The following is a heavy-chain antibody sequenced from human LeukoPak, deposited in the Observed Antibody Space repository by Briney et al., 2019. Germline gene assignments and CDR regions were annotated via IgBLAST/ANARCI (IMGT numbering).Heavy chain of an antibody. CDR2: ISAYNGNT. CDR1: GYTFTSYS. J-gene: IGHJ4*02. Sequence: ASVKVSCKASGYTFTSYSINWVRQAPGQGLEWMGWISAYNGNTKCAQKLQGRVTMTTDTSTSTAYMELRSLRSDDTAVYYCARGLGGSGSYFLTFDYWGQGTLDTVSS. V-gene: IGHV1-18*01. CDR3: ARGLGGSGSYFLTFDY. D-gene: IGHD1-26*01.